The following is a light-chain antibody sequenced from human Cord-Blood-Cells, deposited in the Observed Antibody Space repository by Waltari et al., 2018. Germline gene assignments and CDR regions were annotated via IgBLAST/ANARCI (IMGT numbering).Light chain of an antibody. CDR2: KAS. CDR3: QQDNSYWT. CDR1: QSISSW. J-gene: IGKJ1*01. V-gene: IGKV1-5*03. Sequence: DIKMTQSASTLSASVGDRVTITCRASQSISSWLAWYQQKPGKAPKLLIYKASSLESGVPSRFSGSGSGTESTLTISSLQPDDFATYSGQQDNSYWTFGEGP.